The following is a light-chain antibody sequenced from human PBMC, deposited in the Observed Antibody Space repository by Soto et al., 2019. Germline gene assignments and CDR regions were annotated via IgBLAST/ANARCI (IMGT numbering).Light chain of an antibody. V-gene: IGLV2-8*01. J-gene: IGLJ3*02. CDR2: DVT. Sequence: QSVLTQPPSASGSPGQSVTISCTGTSSDVGAYNYVSWYQQHAGKAPKLVIYDVTKRPSGVPDRFSGSKSANTAALTVSGLQAEDEAEYYCSSFASTNNWVFGRGTKLTVL. CDR3: SSFASTNNWV. CDR1: SSDVGAYNY.